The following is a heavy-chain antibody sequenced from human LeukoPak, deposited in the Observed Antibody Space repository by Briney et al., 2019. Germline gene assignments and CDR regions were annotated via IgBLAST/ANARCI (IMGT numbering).Heavy chain of an antibody. V-gene: IGHV3-64*04. CDR2: ISSNGGST. CDR3: ARDPDDYGDYSYFDY. Sequence: GGSLRLSCSASGFTFGSYGMHWVRQAPGKGPDFVSAISSNGGSTYYADSVKGRFTISRDNSKNTLFLQMNSLRAEDTAVYYCARDPDDYGDYSYFDYWGQGTLVTVSS. D-gene: IGHD4-17*01. J-gene: IGHJ4*02. CDR1: GFTFGSYG.